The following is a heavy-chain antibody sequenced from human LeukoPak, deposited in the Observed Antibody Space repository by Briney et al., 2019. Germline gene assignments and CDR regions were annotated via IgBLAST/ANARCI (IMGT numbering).Heavy chain of an antibody. CDR2: MNPNSGNT. CDR3: AGIPSMVRGVIPYGMDV. CDR1: GYTFTSYD. V-gene: IGHV1-8*01. J-gene: IGHJ6*02. D-gene: IGHD3-10*01. Sequence: ASVKVSCKASGYTFTSYDINWVRQATGQGLEWMGWMNPNSGNTGYAQKFQGRVTMTRNTSISTAYMELSSLRSEDTAVYYCAGIPSMVRGVIPYGMDVWGQGTTVTVSS.